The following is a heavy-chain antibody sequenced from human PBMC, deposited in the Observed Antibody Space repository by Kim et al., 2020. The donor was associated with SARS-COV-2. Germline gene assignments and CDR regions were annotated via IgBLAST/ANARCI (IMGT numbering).Heavy chain of an antibody. CDR2: IYSGGST. V-gene: IGHV3-53*04. J-gene: IGHJ2*01. D-gene: IGHD5-18*01. CDR1: GFTVSSNY. CDR3: ARDFTGTGYSSDWYFDL. Sequence: GGSLRLSCAASGFTVSSNYMSWVRQAPGKGLEWVSVIYSGGSTYYADSVKGRFTISRHNSKNTLYLQMNSLRAEDTAVYYCARDFTGTGYSSDWYFDLWGRGTLVTVSS.